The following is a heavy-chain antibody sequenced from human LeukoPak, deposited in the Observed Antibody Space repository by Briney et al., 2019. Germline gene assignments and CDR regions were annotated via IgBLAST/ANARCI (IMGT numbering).Heavy chain of an antibody. CDR2: ISYVGSNK. D-gene: IGHD3-10*01. CDR3: ANMDYYGSGSYYHPY. J-gene: IGHJ4*02. CDR1: GFTFISYG. V-gene: IGHV3-30*18. Sequence: GGSLRLSCAASGFTFISYGMHWVRPAPGKRLEWVAVISYVGSNKYSADSVKGRFTISRDNSKNTLYLQMNSLRAEDTAVYYCANMDYYGSGSYYHPYWGQGTLVTVSS.